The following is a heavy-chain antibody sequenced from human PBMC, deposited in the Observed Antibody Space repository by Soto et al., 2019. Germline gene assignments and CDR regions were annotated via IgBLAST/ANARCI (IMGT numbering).Heavy chain of an antibody. D-gene: IGHD1-26*01. V-gene: IGHV3-74*01. J-gene: IGHJ5*02. Sequence: EVQLVESGGGLVHPGGSLRLSCAASGFTFTSYWMHWVRQAPGEGLIWVSRIKTDGSTTSYADSVKGRFTISRDNAKNTLYLQMNSLRTEDTAVYYCARVGVGADWFDPWGEGTLVTVSS. CDR3: ARVGVGADWFDP. CDR2: IKTDGSTT. CDR1: GFTFTSYW.